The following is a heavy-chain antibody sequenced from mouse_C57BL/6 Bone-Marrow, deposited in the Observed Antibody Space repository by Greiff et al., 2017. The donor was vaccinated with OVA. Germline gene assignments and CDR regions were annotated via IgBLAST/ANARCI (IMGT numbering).Heavy chain of an antibody. CDR3: ARWGYYGSSPWFAY. V-gene: IGHV1-54*01. D-gene: IGHD1-1*01. CDR1: GYAFTNYL. J-gene: IGHJ3*01. Sequence: VQLQQSGAELVRPGTSVKVSCKASGYAFTNYLIEWVKQRPGQGLEWIGVINPGSGGTNYNEKFKGKATLTADKSSSTAYMQLSSLTSEDSAVYVCARWGYYGSSPWFAYWRQGTLVTVSA. CDR2: INPGSGGT.